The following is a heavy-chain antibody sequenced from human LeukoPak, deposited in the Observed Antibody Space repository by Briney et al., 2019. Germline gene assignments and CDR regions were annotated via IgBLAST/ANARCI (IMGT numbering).Heavy chain of an antibody. CDR3: ARRNNGYDYLDY. D-gene: IGHD5-12*01. Sequence: SDTLSLTCAVSGYSIGSGYYWGWIRQPPAKGLEWIGGIYHRGSTYYNPSLKSRVTISVDTSQNQFSLKLTSETAADTAVYYCARRNNGYDYLDYWGEGTLVTVSS. V-gene: IGHV4-38-2*01. CDR1: GYSIGSGYY. J-gene: IGHJ4*02. CDR2: IYHRGST.